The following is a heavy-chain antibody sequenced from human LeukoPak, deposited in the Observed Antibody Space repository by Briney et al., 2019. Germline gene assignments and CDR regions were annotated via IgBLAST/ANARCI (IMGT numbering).Heavy chain of an antibody. CDR1: GHSFTTYW. Sequence: GESLKISCKGSGHSFTTYWIGWVRQMPGKGLEWMGIIYPGDSDTRYSPSFQGQVTISADKSISTAYLQWSSLKASDTAMYYCARQYCSGSRCYHDAFDIWGQGTMVTVSS. J-gene: IGHJ3*02. CDR3: ARQYCSGSRCYHDAFDI. D-gene: IGHD2-15*01. V-gene: IGHV5-51*01. CDR2: IYPGDSDT.